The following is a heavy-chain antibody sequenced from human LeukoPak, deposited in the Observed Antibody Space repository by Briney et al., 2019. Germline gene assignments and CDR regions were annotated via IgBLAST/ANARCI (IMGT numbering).Heavy chain of an antibody. D-gene: IGHD6-13*01. CDR2: IYYSGST. J-gene: IGHJ4*02. CDR3: ARYASSWYIRGGIDY. V-gene: IGHV4-39*07. Sequence: PSETLSLTCTVSGGSISSSSYYWGWIRQPPGKGLEWIGSIYYSGSTYYNPSLKSRVTISVGTSKNQFSLKLSSVTAADTAVYYCARYASSWYIRGGIDYWGQGTLVTVSS. CDR1: GGSISSSSYY.